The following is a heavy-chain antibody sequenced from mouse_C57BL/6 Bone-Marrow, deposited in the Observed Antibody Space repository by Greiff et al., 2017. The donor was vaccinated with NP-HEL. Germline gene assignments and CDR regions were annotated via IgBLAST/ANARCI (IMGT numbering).Heavy chain of an antibody. V-gene: IGHV1-63*01. J-gene: IGHJ4*01. CDR2: IYPGGGYT. CDR1: GYTFTNYW. CDR3: ASYYFYAMDY. D-gene: IGHD1-1*01. Sequence: QVQLQQSGAELVRPGTSVKMSCKASGYTFTNYWIGWAKQRPGHGLERIGDIYPGGGYTNYNEKFKGKATLTADKSSSTAYMQFSSLTSEDSAIYYCASYYFYAMDYWGQGTSVTVSS.